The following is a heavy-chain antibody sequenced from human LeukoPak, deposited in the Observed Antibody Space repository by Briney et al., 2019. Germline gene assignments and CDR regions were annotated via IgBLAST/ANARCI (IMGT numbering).Heavy chain of an antibody. CDR2: MNPNSGNT. CDR1: GYTFTSYD. J-gene: IGHJ5*02. CDR3: ARLPAYDFWSGYMHTNWFDP. Sequence: GASVKVSCKASGYTFTSYDINWVRQATGQGLEWMGWMNPNSGNTGYAQKFQGRVTMTRNTSISTAYMELSSLRSEDTAVYYCARLPAYDFWSGYMHTNWFDPWGQGTLVTVSS. V-gene: IGHV1-8*01. D-gene: IGHD3-3*01.